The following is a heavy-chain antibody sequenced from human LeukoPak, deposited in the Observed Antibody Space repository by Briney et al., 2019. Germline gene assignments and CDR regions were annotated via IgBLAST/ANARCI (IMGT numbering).Heavy chain of an antibody. CDR2: IIPIFGTA. CDR1: GGTFSSYA. V-gene: IGHV1-69*13. Sequence: ASVKVSCKASGGTFSSYAISWVRQAPGQGLEWMGGIIPIFGTANYAQKFQGRVTITADESTSTAYMELSSLRSEDTAVYYCARGRGIAAAGPHFDYWGQGTLVTVSS. CDR3: ARGRGIAAAGPHFDY. D-gene: IGHD6-13*01. J-gene: IGHJ4*02.